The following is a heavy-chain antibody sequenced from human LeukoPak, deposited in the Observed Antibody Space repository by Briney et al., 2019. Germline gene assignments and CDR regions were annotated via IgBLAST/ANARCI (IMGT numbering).Heavy chain of an antibody. CDR1: GYTFTSYG. D-gene: IGHD3-16*02. J-gene: IGHJ5*02. Sequence: ASVKVSCKASGYTFTSYGISWVRQAPGQGLEWMGWISAYNGNTNYAQELQGRVTMTTDTSTSTAYMEPRSLRSDDTAVYYCARVSPRELSYNFDPWGQGTLVTVSS. CDR3: ARVSPRELSYNFDP. CDR2: ISAYNGNT. V-gene: IGHV1-18*01.